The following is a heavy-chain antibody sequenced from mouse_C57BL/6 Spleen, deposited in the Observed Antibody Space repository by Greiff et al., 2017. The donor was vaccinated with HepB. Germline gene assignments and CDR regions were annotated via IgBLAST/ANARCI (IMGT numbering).Heavy chain of an antibody. CDR1: GYAFSSYW. Sequence: VQLQQSGAELVKPGASVKISCKASGYAFSSYWMNWVKQRPGKGLEWIGQIYPGDGDTNYNGKFKGKATLTADKSSSTAYMQLSSLTSEDSAVYFCARLTTVVATRYYYAMDYWGQGTSVTVSS. J-gene: IGHJ4*01. D-gene: IGHD1-1*01. CDR2: IYPGDGDT. V-gene: IGHV1-80*01. CDR3: ARLTTVVATRYYYAMDY.